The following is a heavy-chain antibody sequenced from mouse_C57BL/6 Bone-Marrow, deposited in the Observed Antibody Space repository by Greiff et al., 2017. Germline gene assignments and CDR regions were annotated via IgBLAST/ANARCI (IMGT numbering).Heavy chain of an antibody. CDR1: GYTFTSYT. V-gene: IGHV1-4*01. CDR3: ARSGAGYYGSRADY. Sequence: VQLQQSGAELARPDASVKMSCKASGYTFTSYTMHWVKQRPGQGLEWIGYINPSSGYTKYNQKFKDKATLTADKTSSTAYMQLSSLTSEDSAVYYCARSGAGYYGSRADYWGQGTTLTVSS. CDR2: INPSSGYT. J-gene: IGHJ2*01. D-gene: IGHD1-1*01.